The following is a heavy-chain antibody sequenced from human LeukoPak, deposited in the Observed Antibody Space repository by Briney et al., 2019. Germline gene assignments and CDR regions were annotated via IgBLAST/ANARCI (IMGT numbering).Heavy chain of an antibody. V-gene: IGHV3-53*05. CDR1: GFTVSTNY. Sequence: GGSLRLSCAASGFTVSTNYMSWVRQAPGKGLEWVSVIYSDGRTYYADSVKGRFTISRENSKNTLYLQMNSLRSEDTAVYYCAREVAAAGFDYWGQGTLVTVSS. J-gene: IGHJ4*02. CDR3: AREVAAAGFDY. CDR2: IYSDGRT. D-gene: IGHD6-13*01.